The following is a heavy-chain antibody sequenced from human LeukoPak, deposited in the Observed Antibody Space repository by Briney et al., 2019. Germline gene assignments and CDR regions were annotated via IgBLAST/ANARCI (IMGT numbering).Heavy chain of an antibody. D-gene: IGHD1-7*01. V-gene: IGHV3-53*01. CDR2: IYSGGST. CDR1: GFTVSSNY. CDR3: VKERGGTTPRFDN. J-gene: IGHJ4*02. Sequence: GGSLRLSCAASGFTVSSNYMSWVRQAPGKGLEWVSVIYSGGSTYYADSVKGRFTISRHNSKNTLYLQMNSLRADDTAVYYCVKERGGTTPRFDNWGQGTLVTVSS.